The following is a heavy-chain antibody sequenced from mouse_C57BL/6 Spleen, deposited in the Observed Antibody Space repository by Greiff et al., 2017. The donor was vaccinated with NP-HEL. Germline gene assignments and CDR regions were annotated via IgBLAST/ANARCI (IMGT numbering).Heavy chain of an antibody. J-gene: IGHJ3*01. Sequence: VQLQQPGAELVRPGSSVKLSCKASGYTFTSYWMHWVKQRPIQGLEWIGNIDPSDSATHYNQKFTDKATLTVDKSSSTAYMQLSSLTSEDSAVYYCAREETAQVFSFAYWGQGTLVTVSA. V-gene: IGHV1-52*01. CDR2: IDPSDSAT. CDR1: GYTFTSYW. D-gene: IGHD3-2*02. CDR3: AREETAQVFSFAY.